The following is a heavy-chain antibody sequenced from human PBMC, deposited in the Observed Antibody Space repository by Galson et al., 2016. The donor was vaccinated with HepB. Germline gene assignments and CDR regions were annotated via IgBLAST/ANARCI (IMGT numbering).Heavy chain of an antibody. J-gene: IGHJ4*02. CDR3: AKKSPGKELSPPDY. CDR1: GFTFSIYG. CDR2: TPSDESVK. Sequence: SLRLSCAASGFTFSIYGMHWIRQAPGKGLEWVATTPSDESVKHYADPVQGRFTISKDNFKNTLYLQMNSLRAEDTAVYYCAKKSPGKELSPPDYWGQGTLVTVSS. V-gene: IGHV3-30*18. D-gene: IGHD1-26*01.